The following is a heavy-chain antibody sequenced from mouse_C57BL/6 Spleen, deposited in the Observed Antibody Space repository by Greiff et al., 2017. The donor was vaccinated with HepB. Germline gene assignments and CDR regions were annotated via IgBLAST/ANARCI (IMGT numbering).Heavy chain of an antibody. CDR1: GYTFTSYW. D-gene: IGHD1-1*01. CDR2: IHPNSGST. V-gene: IGHV1-64*01. Sequence: QVQLKQPGAELVKPGASVKLSCKASGYTFTSYWMHWVKQRPGQGLEWIGMIHPNSGSTNYNEKFKSKATLTVDKSSSTAYMQLSSLTSEDSAVYYCAPHYYGSSYAFDYWGQGTTLTVSS. J-gene: IGHJ2*01. CDR3: APHYYGSSYAFDY.